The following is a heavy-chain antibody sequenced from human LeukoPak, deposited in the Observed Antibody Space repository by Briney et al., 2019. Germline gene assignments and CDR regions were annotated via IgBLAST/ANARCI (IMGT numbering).Heavy chain of an antibody. V-gene: IGHV4-34*01. Sequence: PSETLSLTCAVYGGSFSGYYWSWIRQPPGKGLEWIGEINHSGSTYYNPSLKSRVTISVDTSKNQFSLKLSSVTAADTAVYYCAREDGDEFYYFDYWGQGTLVTVSS. J-gene: IGHJ4*02. CDR3: AREDGDEFYYFDY. CDR2: INHSGST. D-gene: IGHD4-17*01. CDR1: GGSFSGYY.